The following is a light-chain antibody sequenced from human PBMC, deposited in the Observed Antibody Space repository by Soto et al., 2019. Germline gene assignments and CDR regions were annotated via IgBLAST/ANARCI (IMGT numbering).Light chain of an antibody. CDR1: QSIRSIH. CDR2: GAS. CDR3: QHYDSSPVM. Sequence: EIVLTQSPGTLSLSPGERATLSCRASQSIRSIHLAWYQQKPGQAPRLLIYGASRRAIGIPDRFSGSGSGIDFTPPISRLEPEDFALYYCQHYDSSPVMFGGGTKVEI. V-gene: IGKV3-20*01. J-gene: IGKJ4*02.